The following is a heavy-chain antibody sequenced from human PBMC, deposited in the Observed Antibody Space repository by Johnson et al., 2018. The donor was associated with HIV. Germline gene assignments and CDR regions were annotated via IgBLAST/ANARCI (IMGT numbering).Heavy chain of an antibody. CDR2: ISWNSGSI. Sequence: VQLVESGGGVVQPGRSLRLSCAASGFTFDDYAMHWVRQVPGKGLEWVSGISWNSGSIGYADSVKGRFTISRDNAKNSLYLQMNSLRAEDTAVYYCAKALPEYSSTPQAFDIWGQGTMVTVSS. CDR3: AKALPEYSSTPQAFDI. V-gene: IGHV3-9*01. D-gene: IGHD6-6*01. J-gene: IGHJ3*02. CDR1: GFTFDDYA.